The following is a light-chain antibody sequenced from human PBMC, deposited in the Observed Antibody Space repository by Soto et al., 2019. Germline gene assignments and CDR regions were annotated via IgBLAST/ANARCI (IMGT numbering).Light chain of an antibody. CDR1: QSISSN. Sequence: DIVMTQSPATLSVSPGARATLSCRASQSISSNLAWYQQKPGQGPRLLIYDASTRATGIPARFSGSGSGTDFTLTISSLQSEDFAVYYCQQYNNWLKWTFGQGTKVEIK. J-gene: IGKJ1*01. V-gene: IGKV3-15*01. CDR3: QQYNNWLKWT. CDR2: DAS.